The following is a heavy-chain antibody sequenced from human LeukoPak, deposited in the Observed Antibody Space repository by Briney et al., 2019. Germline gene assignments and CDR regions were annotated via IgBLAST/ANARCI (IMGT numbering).Heavy chain of an antibody. Sequence: SETLSLTCTVSGASISHYYWSWIRQTPEKGLEWMGHIHTSGGSSPYPSLKSRLTMSIETSRNQFSLKLTSVTAADTAVYYCARHDLGGHGKWFGELSWFDPWGQGTLVTVSS. D-gene: IGHD3-10*01. CDR3: ARHDLGGHGKWFGELSWFDP. J-gene: IGHJ5*02. CDR2: IHTSGGS. V-gene: IGHV4-4*09. CDR1: GASISHYY.